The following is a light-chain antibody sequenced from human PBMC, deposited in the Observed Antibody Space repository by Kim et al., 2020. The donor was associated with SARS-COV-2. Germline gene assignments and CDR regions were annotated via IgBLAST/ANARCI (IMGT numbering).Light chain of an antibody. CDR3: QQYDTYSYT. Sequence: DIQMTQSPSTVSASIGDRVNITCRASQSISSWLAWYQQKPGKAPKVLIYKASTLQTGVSSRFSGSGSGTEFTLTISCLQPDDFATYYCQQYDTYSYTFGQGTKLEI. CDR1: QSISSW. J-gene: IGKJ2*01. V-gene: IGKV1-5*03. CDR2: KAS.